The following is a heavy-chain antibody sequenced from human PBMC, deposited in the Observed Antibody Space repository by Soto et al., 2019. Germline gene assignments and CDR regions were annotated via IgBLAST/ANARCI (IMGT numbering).Heavy chain of an antibody. CDR1: GDTFTSYA. V-gene: IGHV1-3*01. CDR3: ASSIVVVTAAEY. CDR2: INAGNGNT. D-gene: IGHD2-21*02. J-gene: IGHJ4*02. Sequence: ASLKVSCKSAGDTFTSYAMHWGRHSPGQRLEWMGWINAGNGNTKYSQKFQGRVTITRDTSASTAYMELSSLRSEDTAVYYCASSIVVVTAAEYWGQGTLVTVSS.